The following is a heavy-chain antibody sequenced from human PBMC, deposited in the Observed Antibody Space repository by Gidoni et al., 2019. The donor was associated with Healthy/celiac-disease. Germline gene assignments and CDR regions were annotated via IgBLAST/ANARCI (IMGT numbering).Heavy chain of an antibody. CDR2: IYYSGST. Sequence: QVQLQESGPGLVKPSETLSLTCTVSGGSISSYYWSWIRQPPGKGLEWIGYIYYSGSTNYNPSLKSRVTISVDTSKNQFSLKLSSVTAADTAVYYCARGKVGATAFYLGYWGQGTLVTVSS. J-gene: IGHJ4*02. V-gene: IGHV4-59*01. CDR1: GGSISSYY. CDR3: ARGKVGATAFYLGY. D-gene: IGHD1-26*01.